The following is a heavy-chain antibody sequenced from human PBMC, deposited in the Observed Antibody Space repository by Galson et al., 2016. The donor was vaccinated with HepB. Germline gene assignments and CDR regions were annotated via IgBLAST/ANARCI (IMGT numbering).Heavy chain of an antibody. D-gene: IGHD4-17*01. CDR1: GFTFSRFW. Sequence: SLRLSCAASGFTFSRFWMNWVRQAPGKGLEWVASIEEDGSKTFYVDSVKGRFTMSRDNVEESVSLQMNSLRAEDTAVYYCAKYGDDAGWNFHHWGQGTLVTVSS. V-gene: IGHV3-7*03. J-gene: IGHJ1*01. CDR2: IEEDGSKT. CDR3: AKYGDDAGWNFHH.